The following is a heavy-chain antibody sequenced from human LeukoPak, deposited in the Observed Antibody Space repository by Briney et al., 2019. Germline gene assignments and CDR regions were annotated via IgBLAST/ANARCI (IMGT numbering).Heavy chain of an antibody. D-gene: IGHD3-10*02. CDR3: AKALGSGSYFIGDAFDI. CDR2: IRYDGSNK. J-gene: IGHJ3*02. CDR1: GFTFSSYG. V-gene: IGHV3-30*02. Sequence: PGGSLRLSCAASGFTFSSYGMHWVRQTPGKGLEWVAFIRYDGSNKYYADSVKGRFTISRDNSKNTLYLQMNSLRAEDTAVYYCAKALGSGSYFIGDAFDIWGQGTMVTVSS.